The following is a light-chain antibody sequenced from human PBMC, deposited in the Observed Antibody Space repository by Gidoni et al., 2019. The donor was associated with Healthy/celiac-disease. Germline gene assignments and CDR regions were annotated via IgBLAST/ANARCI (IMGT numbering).Light chain of an antibody. Sequence: IQLTQAPSSLSASVGDRVTITCRASQSISSDLTWYQQKPGKAPKLLIYAASSLQSGVPSRFSGSGSGTDFTLTISSLQPEDFATYYCLQSYSTPRTFGQGTKVEIK. CDR2: AAS. CDR1: QSISSD. CDR3: LQSYSTPRT. J-gene: IGKJ1*01. V-gene: IGKV1-39*01.